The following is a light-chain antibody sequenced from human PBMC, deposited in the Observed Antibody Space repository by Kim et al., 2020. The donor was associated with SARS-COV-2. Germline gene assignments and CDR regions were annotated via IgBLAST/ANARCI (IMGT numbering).Light chain of an antibody. Sequence: GQSIATTYTGTSSDVGTYNHVSSYQHPQGKAPKLLIYEVSSRPGGVSDRFSGAKSDNTASLTISGLQAEDEAEYYCCSYAASITFVFGTGTKVTVL. CDR2: EVS. CDR1: SSDVGTYNH. CDR3: CSYAASITFV. J-gene: IGLJ1*01. V-gene: IGLV2-23*02.